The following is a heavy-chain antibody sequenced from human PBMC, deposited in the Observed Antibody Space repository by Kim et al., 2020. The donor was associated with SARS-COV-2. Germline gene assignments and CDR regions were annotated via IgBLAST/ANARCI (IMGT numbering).Heavy chain of an antibody. J-gene: IGHJ6*02. V-gene: IGHV1-2*04. CDR2: INPNSGGT. CDR1: GYTFTGYY. D-gene: IGHD5-12*01. CDR3: ARGGRGGGYDIYYYYYGMDV. Sequence: ASVKVSCKASGYTFTGYYMHWVRQAPGQGLEWMGWINPNSGGTNYAQKFQGWVTMTRDTSISTAYMELSRLRSDDTAVYYCARGGRGGGYDIYYYYYGMDVWGQGTTVTVSS.